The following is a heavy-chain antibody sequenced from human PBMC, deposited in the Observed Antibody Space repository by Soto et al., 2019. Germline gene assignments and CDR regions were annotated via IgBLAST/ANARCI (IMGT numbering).Heavy chain of an antibody. CDR2: ISYDDSDK. CDR3: VKDRGGSYRNYFDY. CDR1: GFTFSTYG. V-gene: IGHV3-30*18. J-gene: IGHJ4*02. Sequence: QVHLVESGGGVVQPGRSLRLSCVASGFTFSTYGMHWVRQAPGKGLEWVAFISYDDSDKDYADSVKGRFTISRDNSKNTLYLQMNSLRAEDTAVYYCVKDRGGSYRNYFDYWGQGTLVTVSS. D-gene: IGHD3-16*02.